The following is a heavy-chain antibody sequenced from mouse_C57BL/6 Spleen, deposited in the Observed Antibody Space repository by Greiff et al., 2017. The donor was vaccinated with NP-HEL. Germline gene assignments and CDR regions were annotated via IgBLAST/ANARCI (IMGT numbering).Heavy chain of an antibody. D-gene: IGHD1-1*01. J-gene: IGHJ4*01. CDR3: AITPPDYYGSSYYAMDY. Sequence: QVHVKQSGAELVKPGASVKVSCKASGYTFTSYWMHWVKQRPGQGLEWIGRIHPSDSDTNYNQKFKGKATLTVDKSSSTAYMQLSSLTSEDSAVYYCAITPPDYYGSSYYAMDYWGQGTSVTVSS. CDR1: GYTFTSYW. CDR2: IHPSDSDT. V-gene: IGHV1-74*01.